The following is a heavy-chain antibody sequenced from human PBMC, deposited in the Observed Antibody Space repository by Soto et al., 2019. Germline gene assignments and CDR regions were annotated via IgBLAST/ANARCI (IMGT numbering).Heavy chain of an antibody. CDR2: ISGSGGST. D-gene: IGHD3-10*01. Sequence: GGSLRLSCAASGFTFSSYAMSWVRQAPGKGLEWVSAISGSGGSTYYADSVKGRFTISRDNSKNTLYLQMNSLRAEDTAVYYCAKDPFTMVRGVIITGYFDYWGQGTLVTVSS. V-gene: IGHV3-23*01. CDR1: GFTFSSYA. CDR3: AKDPFTMVRGVIITGYFDY. J-gene: IGHJ4*02.